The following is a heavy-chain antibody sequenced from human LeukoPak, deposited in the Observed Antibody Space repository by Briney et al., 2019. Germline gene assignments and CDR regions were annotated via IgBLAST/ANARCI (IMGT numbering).Heavy chain of an antibody. CDR1: LDSTTSNF. Sequence: PSETLSLACTVSLDSTTSNFWSWVRQPPGKGLEWIGEIHRSGSPNYNPSLQSRVTISIDRSRNQIALELSSVTAADTAVYYCAREILGGFNPGAYWGQGTLVTVSS. J-gene: IGHJ4*02. V-gene: IGHV4-4*02. CDR2: IHRSGSP. D-gene: IGHD1-14*01. CDR3: AREILGGFNPGAY.